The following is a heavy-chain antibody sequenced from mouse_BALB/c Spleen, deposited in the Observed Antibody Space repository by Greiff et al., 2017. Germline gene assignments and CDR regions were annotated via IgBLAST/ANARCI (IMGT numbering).Heavy chain of an antibody. CDR2: ILPGSGST. V-gene: IGHV1-9*01. D-gene: IGHD1-2*01. CDR3: ARRGIRLRAMDY. Sequence: QVQLQQSGAELMKPGASVKISCKATGYTFSSYWIEWVKQRPGHGLEWIGEILPGSGSTNYNEKFKGKATFTADTSSNTAYMQLTSLTSEDSAVYYCARRGIRLRAMDYWGQGTSVTVSS. CDR1: GYTFSSYW. J-gene: IGHJ4*01.